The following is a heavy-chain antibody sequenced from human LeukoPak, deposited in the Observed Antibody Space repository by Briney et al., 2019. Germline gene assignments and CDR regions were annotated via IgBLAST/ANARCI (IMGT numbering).Heavy chain of an antibody. CDR3: AKDLGGGSGCYDL. CDR1: GFTFSSYA. Sequence: GGSLRLSCAASGFTFSSYAMNWVRQAPGKGLEWVAIISYDGSNKYYADSVRGRFTISRDNSKNTLYLQMNSLRAEDTAVYYCAKDLGGGSGCYDLWGRGTLVTVSS. D-gene: IGHD6-19*01. V-gene: IGHV3-30*04. J-gene: IGHJ2*01. CDR2: ISYDGSNK.